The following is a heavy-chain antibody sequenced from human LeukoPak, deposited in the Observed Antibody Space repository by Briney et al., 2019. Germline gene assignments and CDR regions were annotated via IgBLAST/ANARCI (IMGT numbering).Heavy chain of an antibody. CDR1: GFTFSSYG. J-gene: IGHJ4*02. CDR2: IRYDGSNK. V-gene: IGHV3-30*02. CDR3: AKGPAKLAAAGYYFDY. Sequence: PGGSLRLSCAASGFTFSSYGMHWVRQAPGKGLEWVAFIRYDGSNKYYADPVKGRFTISRDNSKNTLYLQMNSLRAEDTAVYYCAKGPAKLAAAGYYFDYWGQGTLVTVSS. D-gene: IGHD6-13*01.